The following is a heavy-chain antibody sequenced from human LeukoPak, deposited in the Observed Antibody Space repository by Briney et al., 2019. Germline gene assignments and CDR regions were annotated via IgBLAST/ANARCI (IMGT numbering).Heavy chain of an antibody. V-gene: IGHV3-21*01. CDR3: ARDLAAVGLELRFPKRGLFDY. CDR1: GFTFSSYS. CDR2: ISSSSSYI. J-gene: IGHJ4*02. Sequence: PGGSLRLSCAASGFTFSSYSMNWVRQAPGKGLEWVSSISSSSSYIYYADSVKGRFTISRDNAKNSLYLQMNSLRAEDTAVYYCARDLAAVGLELRFPKRGLFDYWGQGTLVTVSS. D-gene: IGHD1-7*01.